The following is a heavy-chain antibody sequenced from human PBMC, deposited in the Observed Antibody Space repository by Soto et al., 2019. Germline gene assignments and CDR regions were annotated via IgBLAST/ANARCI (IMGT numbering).Heavy chain of an antibody. D-gene: IGHD6-6*01. V-gene: IGHV3-21*01. CDR1: GFTFSTCS. J-gene: IGHJ5*02. Sequence: EVQLVESGGGLVEPGGSLRLSCATSGFTFSTCSMNWVRQAPGKGLEWGSSISATGTYTFYADSLKGRFTISRDNARNSLFLQMNSLRFEDTALYYCTTEYNSRQDLNHWGQGALVTVSS. CDR2: ISATGTYT. CDR3: TTEYNSRQDLNH.